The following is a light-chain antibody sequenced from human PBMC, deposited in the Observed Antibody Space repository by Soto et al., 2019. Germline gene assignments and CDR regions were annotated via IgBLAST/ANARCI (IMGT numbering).Light chain of an antibody. Sequence: EIVMTQSPATLSVSPGERATLSCRASQSVSSNFAWYQQKPGQAPRLLIYGASTRATGIPARFSGSGSGTEFPLTISSLQSEDFAVYYCQQHNNWPPFTFGPGTKVDIK. V-gene: IGKV3-15*01. CDR2: GAS. J-gene: IGKJ3*01. CDR3: QQHNNWPPFT. CDR1: QSVSSN.